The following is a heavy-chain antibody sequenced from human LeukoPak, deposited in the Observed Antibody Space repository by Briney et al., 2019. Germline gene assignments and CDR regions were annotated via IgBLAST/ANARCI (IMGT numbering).Heavy chain of an antibody. CDR3: ARAGLVGSMAARWYFDY. D-gene: IGHD6-6*01. CDR1: GGSISSYY. CDR2: IYTSGST. V-gene: IGHV4-4*07. J-gene: IGHJ4*02. Sequence: SETLSLTCTVSGGSISSYYWSRIRQPAGKGLEWIGRIYTSGSTNYNPSLKSRVTMSVDTSKNQFSLKLSSVTAADTAVYYCARAGLVGSMAARWYFDYWGQGTLVTVSS.